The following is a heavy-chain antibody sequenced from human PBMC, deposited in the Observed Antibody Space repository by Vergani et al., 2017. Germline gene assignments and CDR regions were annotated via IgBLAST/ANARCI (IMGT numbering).Heavy chain of an antibody. CDR1: GGSISSSSYY. V-gene: IGHV4-39*02. Sequence: QVQLQQWGAGLLKPSETLSLTCTVSGGSISSSSYYWGWIRQPPGKGLEWIGCYYYSGSTYYNPSLKSRVTISVDTSKNQFSLKLSSVSAADTAVYYCAREAGFAYYFYYWGQGTLVTVSS. D-gene: IGHD3-10*01. J-gene: IGHJ4*02. CDR3: AREAGFAYYFYY. CDR2: YYYSGST.